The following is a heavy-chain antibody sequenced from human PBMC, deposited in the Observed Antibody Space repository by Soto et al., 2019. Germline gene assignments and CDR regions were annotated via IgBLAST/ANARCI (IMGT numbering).Heavy chain of an antibody. CDR1: VFTLSSDS. CDR2: ITSTGSTT. Sequence: GGSLRLSCAASVFTLSSDSMNWVRQAPGKGLEWVSYITSTGSTTYYADSVKGRFTIFRDNAQNSLYLQMNSLRDEDTAVYYCARRLDYWGQGTLVTVSS. J-gene: IGHJ4*02. V-gene: IGHV3-48*02. CDR3: ARRLDY.